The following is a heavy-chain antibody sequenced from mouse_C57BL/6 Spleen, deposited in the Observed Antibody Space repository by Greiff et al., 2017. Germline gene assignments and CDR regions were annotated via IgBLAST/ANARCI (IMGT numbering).Heavy chain of an antibody. CDR1: GYTFTSYW. CDR3: ARRGAYGSRYAMDY. CDR2: IYPGSGST. J-gene: IGHJ4*01. V-gene: IGHV1-55*01. D-gene: IGHD1-1*01. Sequence: QVQLQQPGAELVKPGASVKLSCKASGYTFTSYWITWVKQRPGQGLEWIGDIYPGSGSTNYNEKFKSKATLTVDTSSSTAYMQLSSLTSEDSAVYYCARRGAYGSRYAMDYWGQGTSVTVSS.